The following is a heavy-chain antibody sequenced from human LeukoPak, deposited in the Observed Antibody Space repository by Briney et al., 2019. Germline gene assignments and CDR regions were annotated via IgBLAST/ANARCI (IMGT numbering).Heavy chain of an antibody. CDR2: MSGVGGTT. CDR3: AKGSQWLLRGGAYFDS. Sequence: GGSLRLSCEASGFTFNNYAMNWVRHAPGKGLEWVSAMSGVGGTTYYAASVRGRFTISRDNSKNILSLQMSSLRVEDTAVYYCAKGSQWLLRGGAYFDSWGQGTPVSVSS. V-gene: IGHV3-23*01. J-gene: IGHJ4*02. CDR1: GFTFNNYA. D-gene: IGHD6-19*01.